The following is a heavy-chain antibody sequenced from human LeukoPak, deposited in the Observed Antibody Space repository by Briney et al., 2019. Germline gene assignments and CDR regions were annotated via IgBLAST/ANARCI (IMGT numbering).Heavy chain of an antibody. CDR2: IYHSGST. J-gene: IGHJ4*02. D-gene: IGHD3-9*01. Sequence: SGTLSLTCAVSGGSISSSNWWSWVRQPPGKGLEWIGEIYHSGSTNYNPSLKSRVTISVDKSKNQFSLKLSSVTAADTAVYYCARANLLRYFDWLLYPDYWGQGTLVTVSS. CDR1: GGSISSSNW. V-gene: IGHV4-4*02. CDR3: ARANLLRYFDWLLYPDY.